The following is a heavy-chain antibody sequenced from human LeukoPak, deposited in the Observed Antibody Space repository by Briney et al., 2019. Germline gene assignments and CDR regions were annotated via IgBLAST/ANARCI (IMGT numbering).Heavy chain of an antibody. Sequence: GGSLRLSCAASGFTFSSYAMSWVRQAPGKGLEWVSAISGSGDSTYYADSVKGRFTISRDNSKNTLYLQMNSLRAEDTAVYYCAKDRDPGYSSSWYDYWGQGTLVTVSS. CDR3: AKDRDPGYSSSWYDY. J-gene: IGHJ4*02. D-gene: IGHD6-13*01. CDR1: GFTFSSYA. V-gene: IGHV3-23*01. CDR2: ISGSGDST.